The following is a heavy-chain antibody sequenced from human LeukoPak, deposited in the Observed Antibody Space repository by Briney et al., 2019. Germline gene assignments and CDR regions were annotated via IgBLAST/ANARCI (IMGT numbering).Heavy chain of an antibody. J-gene: IGHJ4*02. CDR3: TRMTTGHDY. CDR1: GVSFNDYY. CDR2: INHSGYT. D-gene: IGHD4-17*01. V-gene: IGHV4-34*01. Sequence: PSETLSLTCAVSGVSFNDYYWSWVRQTPGKGLEWIGEINHSGYTNDSPSLKSRVTLSIDTSRKQFSLNLRSVTVADTGIYYCTRMTTGHDYSGQGTLFTVSS.